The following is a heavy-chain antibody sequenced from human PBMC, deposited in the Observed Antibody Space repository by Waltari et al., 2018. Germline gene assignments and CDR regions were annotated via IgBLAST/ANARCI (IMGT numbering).Heavy chain of an antibody. Sequence: QVQLVQSGAEVKKPGASVKVSCKVSGYTLTELSMHWVRQAPGKGLEWMGGFDPEDGETIYAQKFQGRVTMTEDTSTDTAYMELSSLRSEDTAVYYCATGNPTVTTSVRDYYYMDVWGKGTTVTVSS. CDR2: FDPEDGET. V-gene: IGHV1-24*01. D-gene: IGHD4-17*01. J-gene: IGHJ6*03. CDR3: ATGNPTVTTSVRDYYYMDV. CDR1: GYTLTELS.